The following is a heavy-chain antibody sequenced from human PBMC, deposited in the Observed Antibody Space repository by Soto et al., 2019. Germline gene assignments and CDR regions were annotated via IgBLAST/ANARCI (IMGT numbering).Heavy chain of an antibody. D-gene: IGHD6-6*01. Sequence: SETLTLTCAVSGDSVSSSDFYWTWIRQPPGKPLEWIGYVYSTGTTNYSPSLKSRVDMSVDTSENQFSLKVRSVTAAGAAVYFCARVSKLVAPNDVKSAYFYAMDVWGHGTTVTVSS. CDR2: VYSTGTT. CDR1: GDSVSSSDFY. V-gene: IGHV4-61*08. CDR3: ARVSKLVAPNDVKSAYFYAMDV. J-gene: IGHJ6*02.